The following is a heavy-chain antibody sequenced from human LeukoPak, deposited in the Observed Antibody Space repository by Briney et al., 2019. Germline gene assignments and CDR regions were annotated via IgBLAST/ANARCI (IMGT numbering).Heavy chain of an antibody. D-gene: IGHD3-10*01. CDR2: INPNSGGT. Sequence: ASVKVSCKASGYTYTGYYMHWVRQAPGQGLEWMGWINPNSGGTKYAQKFQGRVTMTRDTSISTAYMELSRLRSDDTTVYYCARVVVRGVDLDAFDIWGQGTMVTVSS. CDR1: GYTYTGYY. CDR3: ARVVVRGVDLDAFDI. J-gene: IGHJ3*02. V-gene: IGHV1-2*02.